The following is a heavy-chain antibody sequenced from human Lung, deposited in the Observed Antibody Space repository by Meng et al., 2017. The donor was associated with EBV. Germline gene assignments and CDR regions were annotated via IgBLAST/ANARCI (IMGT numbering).Heavy chain of an antibody. CDR2: INYSGIT. J-gene: IGHJ4*02. D-gene: IGHD2-2*01. V-gene: IGHV4-34*01. CDR1: GRSFSSSY. CDR3: ARGGTSSAPFDY. Sequence: QVPLTQWRAGLFKPSEPLSLTCGVSGRSFSSSYWSWIRQPPGKGLEWIGQINYSGITNYNPSLKSRVTISVDTSKNQFSLSLNSVTAADTAVYYCARGGTSSAPFDYWGQETLVTVSS.